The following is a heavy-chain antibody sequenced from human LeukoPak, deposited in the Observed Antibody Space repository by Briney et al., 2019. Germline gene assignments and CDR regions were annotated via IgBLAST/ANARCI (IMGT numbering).Heavy chain of an antibody. CDR2: IRYDGSNK. V-gene: IGHV3-30*02. D-gene: IGHD3-3*01. J-gene: IGHJ5*02. Sequence: PGGSLRLSCAASGFTFSSYGMHWVRQAPGKGLEWVAFIRYDGSNKYYADSVKGRFTISRDNSKNTLYLQMNSLGAEDTAVYYCANTPDSYDFWSGYEPNWFDPWGQGTLVTVSS. CDR3: ANTPDSYDFWSGYEPNWFDP. CDR1: GFTFSSYG.